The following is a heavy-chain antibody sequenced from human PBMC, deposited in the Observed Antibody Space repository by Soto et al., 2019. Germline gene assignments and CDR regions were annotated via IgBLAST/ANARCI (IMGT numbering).Heavy chain of an antibody. V-gene: IGHV4-39*01. D-gene: IGHD3-22*01. CDR3: ARHHYEYISGYFRPAETFDI. CDR1: TGSISDSSY. Sequence: TSETLSLTCSVSTGSISDSSYWGWIRQPPGEGLEWIGSVYYSGSTYYNPSITSRVTISVDTSKNHFSLRLTSVTAADTAVYYCARHHYEYISGYFRPAETFDIWAQGTMVTVS. J-gene: IGHJ3*02. CDR2: VYYSGST.